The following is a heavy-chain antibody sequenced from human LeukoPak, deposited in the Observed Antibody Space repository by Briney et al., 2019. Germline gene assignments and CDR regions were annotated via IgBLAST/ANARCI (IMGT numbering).Heavy chain of an antibody. Sequence: ASVKVSCKASRYTFTGYYMHSVRPAPGQGLEWMGWIKPNSGGTNYAQKFQGRVTMTRDTSISTAYMELSRLRSDDTAVYYCARVPKSGSGSYQYNLFDYWGQGTLVTVSS. V-gene: IGHV1-2*02. CDR2: IKPNSGGT. D-gene: IGHD1-26*01. J-gene: IGHJ4*02. CDR3: ARVPKSGSGSYQYNLFDY. CDR1: RYTFTGYY.